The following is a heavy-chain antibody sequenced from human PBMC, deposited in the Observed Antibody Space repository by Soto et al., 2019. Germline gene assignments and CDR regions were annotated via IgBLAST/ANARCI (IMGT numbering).Heavy chain of an antibody. CDR2: IRSKAYGETT. V-gene: IGHV3-49*03. CDR1: GFTFGDYA. J-gene: IGHJ4*02. CDR3: TLQLSGPY. Sequence: HPGGSLRLSCTTSGFTFGDYAVSWFRQAPGKGLECVGFIRSKAYGETTEYAASVKGRFTVSRDNSKNTLYLQMNSLRAEDTALYYCTLQLSGPYWGQGTLVTVSS. D-gene: IGHD1-1*01.